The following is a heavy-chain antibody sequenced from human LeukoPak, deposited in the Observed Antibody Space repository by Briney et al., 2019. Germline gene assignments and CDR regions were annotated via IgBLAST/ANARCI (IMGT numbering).Heavy chain of an antibody. V-gene: IGHV3-23*01. J-gene: IGHJ6*03. D-gene: IGHD6-13*01. CDR2: ISLGGGPT. CDR1: GFPFSSHG. Sequence: GGSLRLSCAGSGFPFSSHGMNWVRQAPGKGLEWVSGISLGGGPTYYADSVKGRFTISRDNSKNTLYLQMNSLRAEDTAVYYCARDRLYSSSWYEAYYYYYMDVWGKGTTVTVSS. CDR3: ARDRLYSSSWYEAYYYYYMDV.